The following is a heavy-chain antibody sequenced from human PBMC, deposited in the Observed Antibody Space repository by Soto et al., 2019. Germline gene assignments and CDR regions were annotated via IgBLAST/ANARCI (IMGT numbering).Heavy chain of an antibody. Sequence: QVQLVQSGAEVKKPGASVKVSCKASGYTFTSYDIIWVRQATGQGLEWMGWMNPSTGHTDSAEKFQGRLTMTRNTSISTVYMELSSLSFEDTAVYYCARGRIIVAGGFDPWGQGTLVTVSS. CDR1: GYTFTSYD. D-gene: IGHD6-19*01. J-gene: IGHJ5*02. CDR3: ARGRIIVAGGFDP. CDR2: MNPSTGHT. V-gene: IGHV1-8*01.